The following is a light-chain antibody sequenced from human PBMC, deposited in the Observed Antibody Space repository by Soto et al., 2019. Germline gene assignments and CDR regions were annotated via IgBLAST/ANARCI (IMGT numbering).Light chain of an antibody. V-gene: IGKV3-20*01. J-gene: IGKJ5*01. CDR1: QSVSSSY. CDR2: GAS. CDR3: QQYTGPPTT. Sequence: EIVLTQSPGTLSLSPGERGTLSCRASQSVSSSYLAWYQQKPGQAPRLLIYGASIRATGIPDRFSGSGSGTDFTLTITRLEPEDSAVYFCQQYTGPPTTFGQGTRLEIK.